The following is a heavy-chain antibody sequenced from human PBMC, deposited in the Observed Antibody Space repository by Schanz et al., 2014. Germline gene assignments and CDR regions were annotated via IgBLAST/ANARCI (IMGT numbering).Heavy chain of an antibody. D-gene: IGHD4-17*01. J-gene: IGHJ6*03. CDR3: ARDGDGVDHNYCRDV. CDR1: GFSFSSYS. CDR2: IDGKSTTV. V-gene: IGHV3-48*01. Sequence: EADLVASGGCLLQRGESLRLSCSASGFSFSSYSMTWVRQAPGKGLEWLSYIDGKSTTVYYADSVKGRFTVSRDNARNAVYRNMNTRGAEDTAVYYCARDGDGVDHNYCRDVWGKGTTVTVSS.